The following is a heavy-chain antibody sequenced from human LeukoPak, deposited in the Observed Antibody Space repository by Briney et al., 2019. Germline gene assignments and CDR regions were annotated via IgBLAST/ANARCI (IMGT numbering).Heavy chain of an antibody. V-gene: IGHV4-34*01. J-gene: IGHJ3*02. D-gene: IGHD6-19*01. Sequence: SETLSLTCAVYGGSFSGYYWSWIRQPPGKGLEWIGEINHSGSTNYNPSLKSRVTISVDTSKNQFSLKLSSVTAADTAVYYCARGPGSGWYSWRAFDIWGQGTMVTVSS. CDR3: ARGPGSGWYSWRAFDI. CDR1: GGSFSGYY. CDR2: INHSGST.